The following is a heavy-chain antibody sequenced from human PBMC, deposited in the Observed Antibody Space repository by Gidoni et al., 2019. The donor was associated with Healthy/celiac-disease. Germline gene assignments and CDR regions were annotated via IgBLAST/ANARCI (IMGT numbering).Heavy chain of an antibody. CDR3: ARRKAAPFHLSWFDP. CDR2: IYYSGST. D-gene: IGHD2-15*01. CDR1: GGSISSSSYY. V-gene: IGHV4-39*01. J-gene: IGHJ5*02. Sequence: QLQLQESGPGLVKPSETLSLTCTVSGGSISSSSYYWGWIRQPPGKGLEWIGSIYYSGSTYYNPSLKSRVTISVDTSKNQFSLKLSSVTAADTAVYYCARRKAAPFHLSWFDPWGQGTLVTVSS.